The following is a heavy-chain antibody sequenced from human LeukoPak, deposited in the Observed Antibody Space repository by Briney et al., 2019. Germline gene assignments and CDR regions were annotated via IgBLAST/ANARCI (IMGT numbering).Heavy chain of an antibody. CDR2: INHSGST. CDR3: ARGGRIVVVPAAIGGRFDP. Sequence: SETLSLTCAVYGGSFSGYYWSWIRQPPGKGLEWIGEINHSGSTNYNPSLKSRVTISVDTSKNQFSLKLSSVTAADTAVYYCARGGRIVVVPAAIGGRFDPWGQGTLVTVSS. V-gene: IGHV4-34*01. J-gene: IGHJ5*02. CDR1: GGSFSGYY. D-gene: IGHD2-2*02.